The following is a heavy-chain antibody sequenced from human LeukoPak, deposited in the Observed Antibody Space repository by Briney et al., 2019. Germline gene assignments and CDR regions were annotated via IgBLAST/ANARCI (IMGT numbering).Heavy chain of an antibody. D-gene: IGHD6-13*01. CDR1: GFTFSSYS. CDR2: ISSSSSYI. J-gene: IGHJ4*02. CDR3: AKGHSSSWYPLEDY. V-gene: IGHV3-21*04. Sequence: PGGSLRLSCAASGFTFSSYSMNWVRQAPGKGLEWVSSISSSSSYIYYADSVKGRFTISRDNAKNSLYLQMTSLRTEDTALYYCAKGHSSSWYPLEDYWGQGTLVTVSS.